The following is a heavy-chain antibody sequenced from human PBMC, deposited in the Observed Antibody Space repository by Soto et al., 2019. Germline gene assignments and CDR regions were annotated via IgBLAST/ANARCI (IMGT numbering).Heavy chain of an antibody. CDR3: ARVEDYGDYFDY. D-gene: IGHD4-17*01. V-gene: IGHV4-61*01. CDR1: GASVRSGSYY. CDR2: IYDTGTT. J-gene: IGHJ4*02. Sequence: QVQLQESGPGLVKPSETLSLTCTVSGASVRSGSYYWSWVRQPPERGLEWIGYIYDTGTTNYNPSLKSRVTMSVDTSKNQFSLKLNSLTAADTAVYYCARVEDYGDYFDYWGQGTLVTVSS.